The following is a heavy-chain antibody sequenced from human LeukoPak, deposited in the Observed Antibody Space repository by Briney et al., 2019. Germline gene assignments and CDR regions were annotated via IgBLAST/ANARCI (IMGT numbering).Heavy chain of an antibody. CDR3: ARGRTFIAAAGATVFDY. V-gene: IGHV3-11*01. CDR2: ISSSGSTI. D-gene: IGHD6-13*01. Sequence: SGGSLRLSCAASGFTFSDYYMSWIRQAPGKGLEWVSYISSSGSTIYYADSVKGRFTISRDNAKNSLYLQMNSLRAEDTAVYYCARGRTFIAAAGATVFDYWGQGTLVTVSS. J-gene: IGHJ4*02. CDR1: GFTFSDYY.